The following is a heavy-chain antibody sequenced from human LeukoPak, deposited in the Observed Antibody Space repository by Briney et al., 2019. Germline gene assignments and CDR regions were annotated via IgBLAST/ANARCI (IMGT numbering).Heavy chain of an antibody. J-gene: IGHJ4*02. Sequence: KSGGSLRLSCAASGFTFSSYSMNWVRQAPGKGLEWVSSISSSSSYIYYADSVKGRFTISRDNAKNSLYLQMNSLRAEDTAVYYCARGHLLPGPDAYYFDYWGQGILVTVSS. V-gene: IGHV3-21*01. CDR2: ISSSSSYI. D-gene: IGHD2-15*01. CDR3: ARGHLLPGPDAYYFDY. CDR1: GFTFSSYS.